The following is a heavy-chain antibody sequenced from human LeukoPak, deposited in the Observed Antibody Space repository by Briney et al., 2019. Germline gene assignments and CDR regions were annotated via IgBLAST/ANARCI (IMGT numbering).Heavy chain of an antibody. CDR1: GFTFSSYS. Sequence: GGSLRLSCAASGFTFSSYSMNWVRQAPGKGLEWVSSISSSSYIYYADSVKGRFTISRDNAKNSLYLQMNSLRAEDTAVYYCARDTAPFRENWFDPWGQGTLVTVSS. J-gene: IGHJ5*02. D-gene: IGHD3-10*01. V-gene: IGHV3-21*01. CDR3: ARDTAPFRENWFDP. CDR2: ISSSSYI.